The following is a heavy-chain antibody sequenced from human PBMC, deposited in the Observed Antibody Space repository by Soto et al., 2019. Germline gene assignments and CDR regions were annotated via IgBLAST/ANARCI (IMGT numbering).Heavy chain of an antibody. Sequence: GGSLRLSCAASGFTFSSYGMHWVRQAPGKGLEWVAVISYDGSNKYYADSVKGRFTISRDNSKNTLYLQMNSLRAEDTAVYYCAKRNTYYYYYGMDVWGQGTRVTFSS. V-gene: IGHV3-30*18. CDR1: GFTFSSYG. CDR3: AKRNTYYYYYGMDV. J-gene: IGHJ6*02. CDR2: ISYDGSNK.